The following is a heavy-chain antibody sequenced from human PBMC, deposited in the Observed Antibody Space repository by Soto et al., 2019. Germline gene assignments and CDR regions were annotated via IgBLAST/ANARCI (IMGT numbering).Heavy chain of an antibody. CDR3: ASLRTNIVGRIWFAFDI. D-gene: IGHD5-12*01. Sequence: SETLSLTCTVSGLSISSSSYYWVWIRQPPGKGLEWIGSIYYSGSTYYNPSLKSRVTISVDTSKNQFSLKLSSVTAADTAVYYFASLRTNIVGRIWFAFDIWGQGTMVTVSS. V-gene: IGHV4-39*01. CDR2: IYYSGST. CDR1: GLSISSSSYY. J-gene: IGHJ3*02.